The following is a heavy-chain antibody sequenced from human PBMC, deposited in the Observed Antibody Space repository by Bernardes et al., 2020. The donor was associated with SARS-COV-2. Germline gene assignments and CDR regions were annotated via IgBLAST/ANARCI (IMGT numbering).Heavy chain of an antibody. CDR2: INPDGSTT. D-gene: IGHD3-16*02. Sequence: GSMRLACATSVFTFSSYWMHWVRPPPGEGLVWVSRINPDGSTTNYADSVKGRFTISRDNAKNTLYLQMNSLRDEDTAVYYCTRAGSYRHDYWGQGTLVTVSS. V-gene: IGHV3-74*01. J-gene: IGHJ4*02. CDR1: VFTFSSYW. CDR3: TRAGSYRHDY.